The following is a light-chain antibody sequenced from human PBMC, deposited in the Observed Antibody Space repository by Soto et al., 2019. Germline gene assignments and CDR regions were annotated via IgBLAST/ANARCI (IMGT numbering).Light chain of an antibody. J-gene: IGKJ5*01. V-gene: IGKV3-20*01. CDR2: GAS. CDR3: QQYGSSPTT. CDR1: QSVSSSY. Sequence: EIVMTQSPVTLSASPGERATLSCRASQSVSSSYLAWYQQKPGQAPRLLIYGASSRATGIPDRFSGSGSGTDFTLTISRLEPEEFAVYYCQQYGSSPTTFGQGTRLEIK.